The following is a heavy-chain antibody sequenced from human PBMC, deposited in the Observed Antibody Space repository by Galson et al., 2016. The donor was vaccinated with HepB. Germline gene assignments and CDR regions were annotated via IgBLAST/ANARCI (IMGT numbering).Heavy chain of an antibody. CDR3: ARDTGWNNLQC. CDR2: IKEDGSEK. CDR1: GFIFSDYW. V-gene: IGHV3-7*01. J-gene: IGHJ4*01. D-gene: IGHD1/OR15-1a*01. Sequence: SLRLSCAASGFIFSDYWMTWVRQAPGKGLEWVAIIKEDGSEKYHVESVKGRFSISRDNAKNTLYLQMHSLRAEDTALYYCARDTGWNNLQCWGHGSLVTVSS.